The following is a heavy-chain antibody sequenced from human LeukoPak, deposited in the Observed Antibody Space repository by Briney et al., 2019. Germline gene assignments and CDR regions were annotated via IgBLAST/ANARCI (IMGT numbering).Heavy chain of an antibody. J-gene: IGHJ4*02. Sequence: GGSLRLSCAASGFTFSDYYMSWIRQAPGRGLEWVSYISTGSSYTNYADSVKGRFTISRDNAKNSLYLQMNSLRAEDTALYYCARAEGGPATAIYWGQGTLVTVSS. CDR1: GFTFSDYY. CDR3: ARAEGGPATAIY. CDR2: ISTGSSYT. D-gene: IGHD2-21*02. V-gene: IGHV3-11*05.